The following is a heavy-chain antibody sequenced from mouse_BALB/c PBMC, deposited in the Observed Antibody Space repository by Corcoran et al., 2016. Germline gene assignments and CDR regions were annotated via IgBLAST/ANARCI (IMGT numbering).Heavy chain of an antibody. CDR2: IDPANGNT. CDR1: GFNIKDTY. V-gene: IGHV14-3*02. D-gene: IGHD2-14*01. J-gene: IGHJ4*01. Sequence: EVQLQQSGAELVKPGASVKLSCTASGFNIKDTYMHWVKQRPEQGLEWIGRIDPANGNTKYDPKFQGKATITADTSSNTAYLQLSSLTSEDTAVYYCARYANYYAMDYWGQGTSVTVSS. CDR3: ARYANYYAMDY.